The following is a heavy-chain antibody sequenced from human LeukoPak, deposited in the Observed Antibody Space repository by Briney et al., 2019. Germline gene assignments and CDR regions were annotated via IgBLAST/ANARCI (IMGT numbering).Heavy chain of an antibody. CDR2: IGTSGSPI. J-gene: IGHJ4*02. Sequence: GGSLRLSCVASGFTFSDYYMSWIRQAPGKGLEWVSYIGTSGSPIYYTDSVKGRFTISRDNAKNSLYLQMNSLRAEDTAVYYCAKWGRTYDILTGYSYWGQGTLVTVSS. V-gene: IGHV3-11*01. D-gene: IGHD3-9*01. CDR1: GFTFSDYY. CDR3: AKWGRTYDILTGYSY.